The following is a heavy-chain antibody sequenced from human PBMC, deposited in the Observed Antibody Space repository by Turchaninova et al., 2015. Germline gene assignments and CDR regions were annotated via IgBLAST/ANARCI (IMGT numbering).Heavy chain of an antibody. D-gene: IGHD1-1*01. CDR1: FTLGWMW. CDR2: INNDCSST. V-gene: IGHV3-74*01. CDR3: ARGAYNNSDFDS. J-gene: IGHJ4*02. Sequence: FTLGWMWRHCVRQAPGKGILWFSLINNDCSSTNHADSVKGRVTISRDNAKNTLYLQMNSLTVEDTAVYYCARGAYNNSDFDSWGQGTLVTVSS.